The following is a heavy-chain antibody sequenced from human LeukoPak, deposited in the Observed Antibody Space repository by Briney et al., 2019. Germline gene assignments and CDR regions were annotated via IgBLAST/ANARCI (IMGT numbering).Heavy chain of an antibody. CDR1: VGTFSSYA. Sequence: GASVNVSCKASVGTFSSYAISWVRQAPGQGLEWMGGIIPIFGTANYAQKFQGRVTITADESTSTAYMELSSLRSEDTAVYYCARGCMLFFSMDYWGQGTLVTVSS. J-gene: IGHJ4*02. V-gene: IGHV1-69*13. CDR3: ARGCMLFFSMDY. D-gene: IGHD2-8*01. CDR2: IIPIFGTA.